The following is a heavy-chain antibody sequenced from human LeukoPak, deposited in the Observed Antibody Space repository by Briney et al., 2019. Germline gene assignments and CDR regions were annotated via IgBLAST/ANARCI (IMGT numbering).Heavy chain of an antibody. D-gene: IGHD3-10*01. CDR2: IYDSGST. J-gene: IGHJ4*02. Sequence: NPSETLSLTCTVSGGSISSYYWSWIRQPPGKGLEWIGYIYDSGSTNYNPSLKSRVTISVDTSKNQFSLKLSSVTAADTAVHYCARESGGVVLNYFDYWGQGTLVTVSS. CDR3: ARESGGVVLNYFDY. CDR1: GGSISSYY. V-gene: IGHV4-59*01.